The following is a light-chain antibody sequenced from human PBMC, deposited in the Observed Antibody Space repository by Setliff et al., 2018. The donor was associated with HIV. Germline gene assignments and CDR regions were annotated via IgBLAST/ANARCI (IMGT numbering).Light chain of an antibody. CDR1: SSDVGGYSY. CDR2: EVR. CDR3: SSYAITNTLP. V-gene: IGLV2-14*01. Sequence: QSALTQPASVSGSPGQSITISCTGTSSDVGGYSYVSWYQQHPGKAPKLIIYEVRNRPSGGSNRFSGSKSGNTASLTISGLQAEDEADYYCSSYAITNTLPFGTGTKV. J-gene: IGLJ1*01.